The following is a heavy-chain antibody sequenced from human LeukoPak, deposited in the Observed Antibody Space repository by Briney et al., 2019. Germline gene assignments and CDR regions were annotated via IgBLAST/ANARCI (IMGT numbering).Heavy chain of an antibody. CDR2: ISGSGGST. Sequence: GGSLRLSCAASGFTFSSYGMSWVRQAPGKGLEWVSAISGSGGSTYYADSVEGRFTISRDNSKNTLYLQMNSLRAEDTAVYYCAKDSLTMIVVPLDYWGQGTLVTVSS. CDR1: GFTFSSYG. CDR3: AKDSLTMIVVPLDY. V-gene: IGHV3-23*01. J-gene: IGHJ4*02. D-gene: IGHD3-22*01.